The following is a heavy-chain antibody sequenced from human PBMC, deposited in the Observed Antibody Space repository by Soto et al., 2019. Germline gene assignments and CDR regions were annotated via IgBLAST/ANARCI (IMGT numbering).Heavy chain of an antibody. Sequence: EVQLVESGGGLVQPGGSLRLSCAASGFTFSSYWMHWVRQAPGKGLVWVSRINSDGSSTSYADSVKGRFTISRDNAKNTLYLKMNSLRAEDTAVYYCARPYGSGSYYNAGPVDYWGQGTLVTVSS. V-gene: IGHV3-74*01. J-gene: IGHJ4*02. D-gene: IGHD3-10*01. CDR3: ARPYGSGSYYNAGPVDY. CDR2: INSDGSST. CDR1: GFTFSSYW.